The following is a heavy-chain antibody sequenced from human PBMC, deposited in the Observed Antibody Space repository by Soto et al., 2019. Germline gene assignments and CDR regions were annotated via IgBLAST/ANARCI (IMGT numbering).Heavy chain of an antibody. CDR3: ARIYCSSGPCFEVY. V-gene: IGHV4-31*11. D-gene: IGHD2-15*01. CDR1: GGPISSGGYH. CDR2: ISYSGST. J-gene: IGHJ4*02. Sequence: QVQLQESGPGLVKPSQTMSLTCAVSGGPISSGGYHWSWIRQHPGKGPEWLGYISYSGSTYYNPSLKSRVSISVDTSQTQFSLKLTSVTAADTAVYYCARIYCSSGPCFEVYWGQGTLVTVSS.